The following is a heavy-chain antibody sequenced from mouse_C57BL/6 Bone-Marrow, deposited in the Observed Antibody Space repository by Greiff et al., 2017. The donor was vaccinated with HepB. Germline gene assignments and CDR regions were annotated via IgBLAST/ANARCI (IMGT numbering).Heavy chain of an antibody. CDR3: ARGSGPAWFAY. J-gene: IGHJ3*01. CDR1: GYTFTSYW. V-gene: IGHV1-69*01. CDR2: IDPSDSYT. Sequence: VQLQQPGAELVMPGASVKLSCKASGYTFTSYWMHWVKQRPGQGLEWIGEIDPSDSYTNYNQKFKGKSTLTVDKSSSTAYMQLSSLTSEDSAVYYCARGSGPAWFAYWGQGTLVTVSA. D-gene: IGHD3-2*02.